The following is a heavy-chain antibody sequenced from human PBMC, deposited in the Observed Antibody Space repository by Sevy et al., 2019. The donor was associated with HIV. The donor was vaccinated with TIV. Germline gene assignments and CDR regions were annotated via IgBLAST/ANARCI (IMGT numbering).Heavy chain of an antibody. Sequence: SETLSLTCAVYGGSFSDYYWNWIRQPPGKGLEWIGEINHSGSTNYNPTLKSRVTISVDTSKNQFSLKLNSVTAADTAVYYCARGKRVIIRGLIIAGGCYYFDNWGQGTLVTVS. D-gene: IGHD3-10*01. V-gene: IGHV4-34*01. J-gene: IGHJ4*02. CDR2: INHSGST. CDR1: GGSFSDYY. CDR3: ARGKRVIIRGLIIAGGCYYFDN.